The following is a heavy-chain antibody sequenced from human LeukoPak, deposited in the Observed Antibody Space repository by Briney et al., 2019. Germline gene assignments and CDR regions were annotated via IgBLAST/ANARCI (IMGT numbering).Heavy chain of an antibody. CDR2: ISGSGGST. CDR1: GFTFSSYA. J-gene: IGHJ4*02. V-gene: IGHV3-23*01. CDR3: AKSHGSGYYGCYFDY. D-gene: IGHD3-22*01. Sequence: GRSLRLSCAASGFTFSSYAMSWVRQAPGEGLEWVSAISGSGGSTYYADSVKGRFTISRDNSKNTLYLQMNSLRAEDTAVYYCAKSHGSGYYGCYFDYWGQGTLVTVSS.